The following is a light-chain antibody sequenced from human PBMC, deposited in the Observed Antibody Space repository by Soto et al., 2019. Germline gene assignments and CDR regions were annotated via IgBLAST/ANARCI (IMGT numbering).Light chain of an antibody. CDR3: QHYDSSPRT. CDR1: QSVSSN. CDR2: GAS. Sequence: EIVMTQSPATLSVSPGERATLSCRASQSVSSNLAWYQQKPGQAPRLLIYGASTRATGIPARFSGSGSGTDFTLTISSLQSEDFAVYYCQHYDSSPRTFGQGTKVEIK. V-gene: IGKV3-15*01. J-gene: IGKJ1*01.